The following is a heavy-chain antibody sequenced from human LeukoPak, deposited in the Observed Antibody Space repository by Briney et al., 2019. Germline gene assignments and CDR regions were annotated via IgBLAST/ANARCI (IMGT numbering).Heavy chain of an antibody. CDR3: AKSGDYYDSSGYGY. Sequence: GGSLRLSCAASGFTFSSYVMSWVRQAPGKGLEWVSALSGGGDSTYYVDSVKGRFTTSRDNSKNTLYLQMNSLRAEDAAVYYCAKSGDYYDSSGYGYWGQGTLVTVSS. D-gene: IGHD3-22*01. CDR1: GFTFSSYV. J-gene: IGHJ4*02. CDR2: LSGGGDST. V-gene: IGHV3-23*01.